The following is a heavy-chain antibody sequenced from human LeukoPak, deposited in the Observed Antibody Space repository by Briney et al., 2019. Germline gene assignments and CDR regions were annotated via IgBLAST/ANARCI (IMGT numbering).Heavy chain of an antibody. V-gene: IGHV3-23*01. CDR2: ISGSDGST. CDR3: GKRAPSGWYKP. Sequence: GGSLRLSCAASGFTFSSFSMSWVRQAPGKGLEWVSAISGSDGSTYYADSVKGRFTISRDNSKNTLYLQMDSLRVEDTAVDYCGKRAPSGWYKPWGKGTLVTVSS. J-gene: IGHJ1*01. CDR1: GFTFSSFS. D-gene: IGHD6-13*01.